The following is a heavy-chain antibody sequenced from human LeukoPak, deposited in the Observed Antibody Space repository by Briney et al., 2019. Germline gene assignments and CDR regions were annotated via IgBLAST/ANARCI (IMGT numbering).Heavy chain of an antibody. CDR1: GFTFSSYA. D-gene: IGHD3-10*01. CDR3: ARGRGGLLWFGEFNS. J-gene: IGHJ4*02. CDR2: IKQDGSEK. Sequence: GGSLRLSCAASGFTFSSYAMNWVRQAPGKRLEWVANIKQDGSEKYYVDSVKGRFTISRDNANNSLYLQMNSLRAEDTAVYYCARGRGGLLWFGEFNSWGQGTLVTVSS. V-gene: IGHV3-7*01.